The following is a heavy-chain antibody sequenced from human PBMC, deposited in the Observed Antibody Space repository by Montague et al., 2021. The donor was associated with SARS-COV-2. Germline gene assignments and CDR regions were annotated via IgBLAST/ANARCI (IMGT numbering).Heavy chain of an antibody. CDR3: ARRGVLDFYESAGYKYIWWFDS. CDR1: GASISSGSYF. D-gene: IGHD3-22*01. Sequence: SETRSLTCTVSGASISSGSYFWAWIRQPPGKGLEWIGGMSHSGTTYYNLSLNTRATISLDTSRNQFSLRLTSVTAADTASYFCARRGVLDFYESAGYKYIWWFDSWGLGILVTVSS. J-gene: IGHJ5*01. CDR2: MSHSGTT. V-gene: IGHV4-39*01.